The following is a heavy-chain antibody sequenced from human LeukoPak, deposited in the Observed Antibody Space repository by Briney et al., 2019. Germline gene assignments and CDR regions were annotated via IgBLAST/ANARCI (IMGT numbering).Heavy chain of an antibody. D-gene: IGHD3-10*01. CDR2: IHYSGST. CDR3: ARWHYGSTPFDY. Sequence: SETLPLTCTVSGGSVSSYYWSWIRQPPGKGLEWIGYIHYSGSTNYNPSLKSRVTISIDTSKNQFSLKVSSVTAADTAVYYCARWHYGSTPFDYWGQGTPVTVSS. V-gene: IGHV4-59*02. CDR1: GGSVSSYY. J-gene: IGHJ4*02.